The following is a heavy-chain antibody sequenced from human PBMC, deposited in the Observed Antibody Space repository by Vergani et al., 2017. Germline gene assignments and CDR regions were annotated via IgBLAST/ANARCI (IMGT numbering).Heavy chain of an antibody. CDR1: GGSISSGDYY. J-gene: IGHJ6*02. Sequence: QVQLQESGPGLVKPSQTLSLTCTVSGGSISSGDYYWSWIRQPPGKGLEWIGYIYYSGRTYYNPSLKSRVTISVDTSKNQFSLKLSSVTAADTAVYYCARDSASYENYYYGMDVWGQGTTVTVSS. D-gene: IGHD1-26*01. CDR3: ARDSASYENYYYGMDV. V-gene: IGHV4-30-4*01. CDR2: IYYSGRT.